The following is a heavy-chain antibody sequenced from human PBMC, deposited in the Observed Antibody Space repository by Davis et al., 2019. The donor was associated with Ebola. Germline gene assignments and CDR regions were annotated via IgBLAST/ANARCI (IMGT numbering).Heavy chain of an antibody. V-gene: IGHV3-30*18. D-gene: IGHD6-13*01. CDR3: AKESHSSWYYFDH. CDR1: GFTFSNYA. J-gene: IGHJ4*02. Sequence: GESLKISCAASGFTFSNYAMSWVRQAPGKGLEWVAVISFDGSNKYYADSVKGRFTISRDNSKNTLYLQMNSLRAEDTAMYYCAKESHSSWYYFDHWGQGALVIVSS. CDR2: ISFDGSNK.